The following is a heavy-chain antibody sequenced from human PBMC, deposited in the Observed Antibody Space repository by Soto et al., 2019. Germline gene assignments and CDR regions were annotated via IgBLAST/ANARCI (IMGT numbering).Heavy chain of an antibody. J-gene: IGHJ6*02. CDR2: IYYSGST. V-gene: IGHV4-31*03. CDR1: GGSVNNANYF. CDR3: ARDADYGGSGGGMDV. Sequence: QVRLEESGPGLVKPSETLSLICSVSGGSVNNANYFWNWIRHHPENGLEWIGYIYYSGSTRYNPSFKTRAPLSIDTSKNQFSLRLNSVTVADTAVYFCARDADYGGSGGGMDVWGRGTTVTVSS. D-gene: IGHD4-17*01.